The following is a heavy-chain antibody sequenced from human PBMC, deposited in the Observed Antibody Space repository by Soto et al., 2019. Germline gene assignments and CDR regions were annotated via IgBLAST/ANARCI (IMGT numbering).Heavy chain of an antibody. CDR3: ARAGVVVVPAATLGFDY. Sequence: QVQLQESGPGLVKPSQTLSLTCTVSGGSISSGGYYWSWVRPHPGKGLEGIGYIYYSGSTYYNPSLKSRVTISVDTSKNQFSLKLSSVTAADTAVHYCARAGVVVVPAATLGFDYWGQGTLVTVSS. CDR2: IYYSGST. D-gene: IGHD2-2*01. CDR1: GGSISSGGYY. V-gene: IGHV4-31*03. J-gene: IGHJ4*02.